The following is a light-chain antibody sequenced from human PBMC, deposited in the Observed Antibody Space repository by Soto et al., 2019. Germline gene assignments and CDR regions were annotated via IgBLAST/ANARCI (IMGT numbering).Light chain of an antibody. CDR1: QSFSSNS. J-gene: IGKJ4*01. CDR3: QYYGSSPLT. CDR2: AAS. V-gene: IGKV3-20*01. Sequence: ESVLTQSPGSLSLSPGERAALCCRGSQSFSSNSLGWYQQKPGQAPRLLIYAASIRATGIPDRFSGSGSGTDFTLTISRLEPEDFAIYYCQYYGSSPLTFGGGTKVDIK.